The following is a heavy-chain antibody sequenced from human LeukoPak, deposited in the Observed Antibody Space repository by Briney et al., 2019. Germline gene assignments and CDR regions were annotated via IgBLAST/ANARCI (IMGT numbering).Heavy chain of an antibody. CDR3: ARDLVHGSGSCGH. D-gene: IGHD3-10*01. CDR1: GFTFSDYW. CDR2: INGEGGT. V-gene: IGHV3-74*01. Sequence: PGGSLRLSCAASGFTFSDYWMQWVRQAPGKGLVWVSRINGEGGTSYADSVKGRFTISRDNAKNTVHLQMNSLRAEDTAVYYCARDLVHGSGSCGHWGQGTLVTVSS. J-gene: IGHJ4*02.